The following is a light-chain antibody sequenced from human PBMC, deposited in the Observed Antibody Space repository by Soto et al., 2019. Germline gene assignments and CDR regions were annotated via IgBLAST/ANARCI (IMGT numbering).Light chain of an antibody. J-gene: IGKJ5*01. V-gene: IGKV3-20*01. CDR1: QSVISTY. CDR3: QQYDGSPIT. Sequence: EIVLTQSPGTLSLSPGERATPSCRASQSVISTYLAWYQQKPGQAPRLLIYGASSRATGIPDRFSGSGSGTEFTLTISRVEPEDFALYICQQYDGSPITFGQGTRLEIK. CDR2: GAS.